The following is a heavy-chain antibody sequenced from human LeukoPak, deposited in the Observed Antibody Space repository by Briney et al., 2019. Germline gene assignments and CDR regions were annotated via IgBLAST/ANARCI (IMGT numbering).Heavy chain of an antibody. D-gene: IGHD2-8*01. J-gene: IGHJ4*02. CDR1: GFTVSNNY. CDR3: ARRDRKKGVGY. CDR2: VYDDGSN. V-gene: IGHV3-53*01. Sequence: GWSVTLSCAVSGFTVSNNYMSWVRQAPGKGLEWASIVYDDGSNYYAESLKGRFAISRDNSKNTLYLQMNSLRAEDTAVYYCARRDRKKGVGYWGQGTLV.